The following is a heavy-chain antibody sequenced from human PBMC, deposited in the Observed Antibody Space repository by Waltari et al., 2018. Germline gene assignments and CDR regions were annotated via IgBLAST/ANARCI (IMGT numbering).Heavy chain of an antibody. V-gene: IGHV1-69*13. D-gene: IGHD3-22*01. J-gene: IGHJ5*02. CDR1: GGTFSSYA. Sequence: QVQLVQSGAEVKKPGSSVKVSCKASGGTFSSYAISWVRQAPGQGLEWMGGTIPTFGTANYAQKFQGRVTITADESTSTAYMELSSLRSEDTAVYYCARARGSSGYYLGWFDPWDQGTLVTVSS. CDR3: ARARGSSGYYLGWFDP. CDR2: TIPTFGTA.